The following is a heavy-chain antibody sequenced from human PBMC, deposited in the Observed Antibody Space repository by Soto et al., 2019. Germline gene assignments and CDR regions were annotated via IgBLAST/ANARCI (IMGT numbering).Heavy chain of an antibody. Sequence: GGSLRLSCAASGFTVSSNYMSWVRQAPGKGLEWVSVIYSGGSTYYADSVKGRFTISRDNSKNTLYLQMNSLRAEDTAVYYCASWGGARAGGWSESYYYYYYGMDVWGQGTTVTVSS. CDR3: ASWGGARAGGWSESYYYYYYGMDV. V-gene: IGHV3-53*01. J-gene: IGHJ6*02. CDR2: IYSGGST. CDR1: GFTVSSNY. D-gene: IGHD3-16*01.